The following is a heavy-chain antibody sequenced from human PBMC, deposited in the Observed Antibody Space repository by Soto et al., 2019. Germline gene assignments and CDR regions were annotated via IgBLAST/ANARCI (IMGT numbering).Heavy chain of an antibody. Sequence: GGSLRLSCAASGFTFSDYYMSWIRQAPGKGLEWVSYISSSGSTIYCADSVKGRFTISRDNAKNSLYLQMNSLRAEDTAVYYCARRRSSGSGNWNYFLDYWGQGTLVTVSS. J-gene: IGHJ4*02. D-gene: IGHD1-7*01. CDR1: GFTFSDYY. CDR2: ISSSGSTI. CDR3: ARRRSSGSGNWNYFLDY. V-gene: IGHV3-11*01.